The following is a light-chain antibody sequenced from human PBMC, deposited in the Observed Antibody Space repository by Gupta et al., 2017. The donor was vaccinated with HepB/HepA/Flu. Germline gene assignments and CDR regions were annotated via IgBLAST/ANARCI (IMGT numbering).Light chain of an antibody. J-gene: IGLJ2*01. Sequence: SSVLTQPPSVSEAPGATARITCGGNNIGTKSVNWYQQKPGQAPVMVVYDDSDRPSGIPERFSGSNSGNTATLTISRVESGDEADYYCQVWDNSLHHWVFGGGTKLTVL. CDR1: NIGTKS. V-gene: IGLV3-21*02. CDR2: DDS. CDR3: QVWDNSLHHWV.